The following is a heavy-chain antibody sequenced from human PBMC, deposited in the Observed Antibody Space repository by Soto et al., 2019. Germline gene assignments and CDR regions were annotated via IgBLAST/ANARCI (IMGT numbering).Heavy chain of an antibody. V-gene: IGHV3-21*01. D-gene: IGHD2-15*01. CDR2: ISSSSAYI. J-gene: IGHJ4*02. Sequence: GXSLRLSCAASGFTLSTYTMNWFRQAPGKGLEWVSSISSSSAYIYYADSVKGRFTISRDKNSLYLQMSSLRGEDTAVYYCARDTSGSFDMWGQGTLVTVSS. CDR3: ARDTSGSFDM. CDR1: GFTLSTYT.